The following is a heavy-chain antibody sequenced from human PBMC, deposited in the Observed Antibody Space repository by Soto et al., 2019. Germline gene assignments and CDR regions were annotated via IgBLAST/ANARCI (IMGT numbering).Heavy chain of an antibody. D-gene: IGHD2-2*01. V-gene: IGHV3-21*01. Sequence: PGGSLRLSCAASGFTFSSYSMNWVRQAPGKGLEWVSSISSSSSYIYYADSVKGRFTISRDNARNSLYLQMNSLRAEDTAVYYCARTGPYCSSTSCYVYYYYYMDVWGKGTTVTVS. CDR2: ISSSSSYI. CDR3: ARTGPYCSSTSCYVYYYYYMDV. J-gene: IGHJ6*03. CDR1: GFTFSSYS.